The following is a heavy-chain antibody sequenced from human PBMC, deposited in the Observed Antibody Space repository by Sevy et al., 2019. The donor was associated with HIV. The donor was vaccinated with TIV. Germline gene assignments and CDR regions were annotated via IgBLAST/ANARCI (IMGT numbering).Heavy chain of an antibody. V-gene: IGHV3-23*01. D-gene: IGHD3-22*01. CDR3: AKMRKMDYSLTYYYDSSGYYGAFDI. CDR2: ISGSGGST. CDR1: GFTFSSHA. J-gene: IGHJ3*02. Sequence: GGSLRLSCAASGFTFSSHAMSWVRQAPGKGLEWVSAISGSGGSTYYADSVKGRFTISRDNSKNTLYLQMNSLRAEDTAVYYCAKMRKMDYSLTYYYDSSGYYGAFDIWGQGTMVTVSS.